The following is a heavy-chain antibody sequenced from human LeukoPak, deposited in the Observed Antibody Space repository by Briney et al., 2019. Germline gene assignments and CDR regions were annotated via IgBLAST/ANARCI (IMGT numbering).Heavy chain of an antibody. CDR3: ARDGTMLRGVIY. CDR2: IYYSGST. J-gene: IGHJ4*02. CDR1: GYSISSGYY. Sequence: SETLSLTCTVSGYSISSGYYWGWIRQPPGKGLEWIGSIYYSGSTYYNPSLKSRVTISVDTSKNQFSLKLSSVTAADTAVYYCARDGTMLRGVIYWGQGTLVTVSS. D-gene: IGHD3-10*01. V-gene: IGHV4-38-2*02.